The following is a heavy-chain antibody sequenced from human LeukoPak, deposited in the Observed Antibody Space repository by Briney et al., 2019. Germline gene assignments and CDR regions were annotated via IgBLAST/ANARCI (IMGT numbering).Heavy chain of an antibody. J-gene: IGHJ6*02. D-gene: IGHD3-10*01. V-gene: IGHV1-8*01. Sequence: ASVKVSCKASGYTFTSYDINWVRQATGQGLEWMGWMNPNSGNTGYAQKFQGRVTMTRNTSISTAYMELSSLRSEDTAVYYCARDSLGSGYYYYYGMDVWGQGTTVTVSS. CDR3: ARDSLGSGYYYYYGMDV. CDR1: GYTFTSYD. CDR2: MNPNSGNT.